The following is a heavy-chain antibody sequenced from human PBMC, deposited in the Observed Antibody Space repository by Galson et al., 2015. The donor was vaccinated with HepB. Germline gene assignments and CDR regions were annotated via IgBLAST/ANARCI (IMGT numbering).Heavy chain of an antibody. J-gene: IGHJ4*02. D-gene: IGHD4-17*01. Sequence: SVKVSCKASGGTFSSYAISWVRQAPGQGLEWMGRIIPILGIANYAQKFQGRVTITADKSTSTAYMELSSLRSEDTAVYYCARSGPYGDYDSFDYWGQGTLVTVSS. CDR1: GGTFSSYA. CDR2: IIPILGIA. CDR3: ARSGPYGDYDSFDY. V-gene: IGHV1-69*04.